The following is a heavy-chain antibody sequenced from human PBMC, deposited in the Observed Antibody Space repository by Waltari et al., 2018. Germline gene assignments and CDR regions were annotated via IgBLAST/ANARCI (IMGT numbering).Heavy chain of an antibody. D-gene: IGHD6-19*01. Sequence: QVQLVQSGAEVKKPAASVKASCQASLYTFPDYSIPRVRQAPAQGIEWMGWVNPNSGGANYAQKFQGRVTMTGDTSISTAYMELSRLRSDDTAVYYCARGYSSVDYFDYWGQGTLVTVSS. J-gene: IGHJ4*02. CDR1: LYTFPDYS. CDR3: ARGYSSVDYFDY. CDR2: VNPNSGGA. V-gene: IGHV1-2*02.